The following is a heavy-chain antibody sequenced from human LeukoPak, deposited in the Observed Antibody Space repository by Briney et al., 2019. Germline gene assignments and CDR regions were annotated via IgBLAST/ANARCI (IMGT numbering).Heavy chain of an antibody. V-gene: IGHV3-48*03. CDR1: GFTFSSYE. D-gene: IGHD3-10*01. J-gene: IGHJ4*02. CDR3: ARAYYYGSGTYGLDY. CDR2: ISSTGSII. Sequence: GGSLRLSCEASGFTFSSYEINWVRQAPGKGLEWVSYISSTGSIIYYADSVKGRFTISRDNAKNSLYLQMNSLRAEDTAVYYCARAYYYGSGTYGLDYWGQGTPVTVSS.